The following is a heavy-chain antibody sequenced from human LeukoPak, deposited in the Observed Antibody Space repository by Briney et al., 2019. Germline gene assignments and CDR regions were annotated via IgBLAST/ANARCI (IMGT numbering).Heavy chain of an antibody. J-gene: IGHJ3*02. Sequence: GGTLRLSCAASGFTFSSSGMSWVRQGPGKGLEWVSSISSSSSYIYYADSVKGRFTISRDNAKNSLYLQMNSLRAEDTAVYYCARNDYGEAFDIWGQRTMVTVSS. CDR1: GFTFSSSG. V-gene: IGHV3-21*01. CDR3: ARNDYGEAFDI. D-gene: IGHD4-17*01. CDR2: ISSSSSYI.